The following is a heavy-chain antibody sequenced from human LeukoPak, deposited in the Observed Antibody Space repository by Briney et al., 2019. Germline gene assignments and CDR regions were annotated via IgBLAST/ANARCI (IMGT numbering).Heavy chain of an antibody. CDR3: ARGYAGGYFDL. D-gene: IGHD5-12*01. CDR1: GFTLRYYQ. Sequence: GGSLRLSCATSGFTLRYYQMNWVRQGPGKGLVWVSRINSDGSNTAYADSVKGRFTISRDNAKNTLSLQMNSLRAEDTAVYYCARGYAGGYFDLWGRGTLVTVSS. CDR2: INSDGSNT. J-gene: IGHJ2*01. V-gene: IGHV3-74*01.